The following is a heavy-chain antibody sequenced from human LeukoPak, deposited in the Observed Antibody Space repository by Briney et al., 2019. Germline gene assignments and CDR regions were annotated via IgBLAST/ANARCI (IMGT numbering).Heavy chain of an antibody. CDR3: ARTMVRGVIMGVDY. CDR2: IYHSGST. Sequence: PSGTLSLTCAVSGGSISSGNWWSWVRQPPGKGLEWIGEIYHSGSTNYNPSLKSRVTISVDKSKNQFSLKLSSVTAADTAVYYCARTMVRGVIMGVDYWGQGTLVTVSS. J-gene: IGHJ4*02. V-gene: IGHV4-4*02. D-gene: IGHD3-10*01. CDR1: GGSISSGNW.